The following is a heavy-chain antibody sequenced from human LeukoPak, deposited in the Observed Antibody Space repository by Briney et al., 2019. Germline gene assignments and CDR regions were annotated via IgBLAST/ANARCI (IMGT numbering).Heavy chain of an antibody. CDR1: GFTFSSYS. Sequence: GSLRLSCAASGFTFSSYSMNWVRQAPGKGLEWVSSISSSSSYIYYADSVKDRFTISRDNAKNSLYLQMNSLRAEDTAVYYCARGDSSAAMPRNPWGQGTLVTVSS. CDR3: ARGDSSAAMPRNP. CDR2: ISSSSSYI. D-gene: IGHD2-2*01. V-gene: IGHV3-21*01. J-gene: IGHJ5*02.